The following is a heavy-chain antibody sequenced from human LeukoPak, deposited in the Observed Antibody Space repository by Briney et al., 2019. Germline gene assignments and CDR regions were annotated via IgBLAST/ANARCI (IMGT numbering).Heavy chain of an antibody. J-gene: IGHJ4*02. CDR1: GGSISSGGYS. Sequence: SETLSLTCAVSGGSISSGGYSWSWIRQPPGKGLEWIGYIYQSGSTYYNPSFKSRVTISVDRSKNQFSLKLSSVTAADTAVYYCGRGGIAAAASGIDYWGQGTLVTVSS. CDR2: IYQSGST. CDR3: GRGGIAAAASGIDY. V-gene: IGHV4-30-2*01. D-gene: IGHD6-13*01.